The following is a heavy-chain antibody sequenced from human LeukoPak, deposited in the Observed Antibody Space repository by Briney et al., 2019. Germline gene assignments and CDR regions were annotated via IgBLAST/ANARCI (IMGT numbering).Heavy chain of an antibody. CDR1: GDSISSGDYY. D-gene: IGHD3-3*01. V-gene: IGHV4-61*02. CDR3: ARTSYDFWSGYAYDDAFDV. CDR2: ISSSGST. J-gene: IGHJ3*01. Sequence: RSSETLSLTCTVSGDSISSGDYYWSWIRQPAGKGLEWIGRISSSGSTNYNPSLKSRVTISGDTSKNQFSLKLSSVTAADTAVYYCARTSYDFWSGYAYDDAFDVWGQGTMVTVSS.